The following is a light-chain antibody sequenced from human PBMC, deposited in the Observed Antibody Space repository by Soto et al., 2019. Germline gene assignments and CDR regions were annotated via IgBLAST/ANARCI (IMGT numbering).Light chain of an antibody. CDR2: GVS. CDR1: QSVSNSY. CDR3: QQYSTSLPWT. V-gene: IGKV3-20*01. J-gene: IGKJ1*01. Sequence: EIVLTQSPGTLSLSQGERATLSCRASQSVSNSYLAWYQQKPGQAPRVVIYGVSNRATGIPDRFSASGSGTDFTLTISRLEPEDFAVYYCQQYSTSLPWTFGQGTKVEIK.